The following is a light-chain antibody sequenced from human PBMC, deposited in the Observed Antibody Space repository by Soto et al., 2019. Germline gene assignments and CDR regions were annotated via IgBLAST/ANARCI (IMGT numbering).Light chain of an antibody. V-gene: IGLV2-23*02. Sequence: QSVLTQPASVSGSPGQSIAISCTGTSSDVGNYNLVSWYQQHPAKAPRLMIFEVNKRPSGVSDRFSGSKSGNTASLTISGLQADDEADYYCYSYAGSYIYYVFGAGTKVTVL. CDR3: YSYAGSYIYYV. CDR2: EVN. CDR1: SSDVGNYNL. J-gene: IGLJ1*01.